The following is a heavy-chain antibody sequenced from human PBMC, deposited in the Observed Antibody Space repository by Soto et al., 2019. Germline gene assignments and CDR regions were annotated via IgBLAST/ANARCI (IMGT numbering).Heavy chain of an antibody. J-gene: IGHJ4*02. CDR1: GDSVSSNSAA. Sequence: SQTLSLTCAISGDSVSSNSAAWNWIRQSPSRGLEWLGRTYYRSKWYNDYAVSVKSRVTISVDTSKNQFSLKLSSVTAADTAVYYCARVNAVPAAFDYWGQGTLVTVSS. CDR2: TYYRSKWYN. CDR3: ARVNAVPAAFDY. V-gene: IGHV6-1*01. D-gene: IGHD2-2*01.